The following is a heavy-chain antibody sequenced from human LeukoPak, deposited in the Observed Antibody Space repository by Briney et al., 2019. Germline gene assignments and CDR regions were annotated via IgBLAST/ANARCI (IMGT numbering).Heavy chain of an antibody. CDR2: IITIFGTA. D-gene: IGHD3-10*01. CDR3: ARDRGSGSYYTPYNWFDP. Sequence: GASVKVSCKASGGTFSSYAISWVRQAPGQGLGWMGGIITIFGTANYAQKFQGRVTITADESTSTAYMELSSLRSEDTAVYYCARDRGSGSYYTPYNWFDPWGQGTLVTVSS. J-gene: IGHJ5*02. CDR1: GGTFSSYA. V-gene: IGHV1-69*13.